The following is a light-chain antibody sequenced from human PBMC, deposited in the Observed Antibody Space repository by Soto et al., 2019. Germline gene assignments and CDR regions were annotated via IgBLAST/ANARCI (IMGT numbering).Light chain of an antibody. CDR1: QSVRSNF. CDR3: QQYSDLPMT. J-gene: IGKJ5*01. V-gene: IGKV3-20*01. CDR2: DAY. Sequence: EIVLTQSPGTLSLSPGDTATLSCRASQSVRSNFLAWYQHKPGQAPRLLIHDAYSRATGIPDRFSGSGSDRDFTLTISRLEPEDFAVYFCQQYSDLPMTFGQGTRLEI.